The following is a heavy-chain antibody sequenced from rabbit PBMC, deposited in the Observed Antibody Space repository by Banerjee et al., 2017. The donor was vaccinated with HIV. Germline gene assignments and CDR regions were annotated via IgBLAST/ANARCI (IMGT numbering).Heavy chain of an antibody. V-gene: IGHV1S40*01. CDR2: INTSSGNT. Sequence: QSLEESGGDLVQPGASLTLTCTASGFSFSSSYWICWVRQAPGKGLEWIACINTSSGNTVYASWAKGRFTISKTSSTTVTLQMTSLTAADTATYFCARAQSGAISYGFDLWGPGTLVTVS. CDR3: ARAQSGAISYGFDL. J-gene: IGHJ4*01. CDR1: GFSFSSSYW. D-gene: IGHD6-1*01.